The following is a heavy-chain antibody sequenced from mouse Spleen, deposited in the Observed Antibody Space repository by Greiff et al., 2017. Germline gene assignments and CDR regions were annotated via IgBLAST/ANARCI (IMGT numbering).Heavy chain of an antibody. D-gene: IGHD1-1*01. CDR1: GFTFSSYT. CDR3: ARPFYYDGSYGY. CDR2: ISSGGGNT. J-gene: IGHJ2*01. V-gene: IGHV5-9*04. Sequence: EVHLVESGGGLVKPGGSLKLSCAASGFTFSSYTMSWVRQTPAKRLEWVATISSGGGNTYYPDSVKGRFTISRDNARNTLYLQMSSLRSEDTAMYYCARPFYYDGSYGYWGQGTTLTVSS.